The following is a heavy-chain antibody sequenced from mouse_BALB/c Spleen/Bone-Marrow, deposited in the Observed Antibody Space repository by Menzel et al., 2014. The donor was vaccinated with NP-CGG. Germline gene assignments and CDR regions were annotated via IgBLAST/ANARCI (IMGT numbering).Heavy chain of an antibody. CDR1: GFSLTTYG. Sequence: VHLVESGPGLVAPSQSLSITCTVSGFSLTTYGVHWVRQPPGKGLEWLGVIWAGGSTNYNSALMSRLRISKDNSKSQVYLKMNSLQTDDTAMYCCARAHYDYVLFDYWGQGTTVTVSS. CDR3: ARAHYDYVLFDY. D-gene: IGHD2-4*01. CDR2: IWAGGST. V-gene: IGHV2-9*02. J-gene: IGHJ2*01.